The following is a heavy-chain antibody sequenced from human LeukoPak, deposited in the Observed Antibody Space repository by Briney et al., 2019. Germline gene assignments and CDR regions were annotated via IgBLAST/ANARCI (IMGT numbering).Heavy chain of an antibody. CDR1: GGSISSGNW. V-gene: IGHV4-4*02. Sequence: SGTLSLTCAVSGGSISSGNWWSWVRQPPGKGLEWIGEIYHSGSTHYNPSLKSRVSISVDKSKNHFSLKLSSVTAADTAVYYCARKISAAGSRWFDPWGQGTLVTVSS. CDR3: ARKISAAGSRWFDP. D-gene: IGHD6-13*01. CDR2: IYHSGST. J-gene: IGHJ5*02.